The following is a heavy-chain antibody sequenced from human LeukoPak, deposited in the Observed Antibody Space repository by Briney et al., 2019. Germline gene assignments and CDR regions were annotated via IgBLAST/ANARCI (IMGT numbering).Heavy chain of an antibody. D-gene: IGHD2-2*01. J-gene: IGHJ6*03. V-gene: IGHV1-18*01. CDR3: ARVGYCSSTSCPTHYYYYYYMDV. CDR1: GYTFTSYG. Sequence: ASVKVSCKASGYTFTSYGISWVRQAPGQGLEWMGWISAYNGNTNYAQKLQGRVTMTTDTSTSTAYMELRSLRSDDTAVYYCARVGYCSSTSCPTHYYYYYYMDVWAKGPRSPSP. CDR2: ISAYNGNT.